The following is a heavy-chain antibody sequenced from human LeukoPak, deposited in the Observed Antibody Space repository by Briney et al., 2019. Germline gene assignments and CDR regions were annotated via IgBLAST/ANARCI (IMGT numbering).Heavy chain of an antibody. Sequence: PGGSLRLSCAASGFTFSNYAMSWVRQAPGKGLEWVSGISGSASSTYYADSVKGRFTISSDNAKNTLYLQMNSLGAEDTAAYYCARGNYYGMDVWGQGTTVIVSS. CDR3: ARGNYYGMDV. V-gene: IGHV3-23*01. J-gene: IGHJ6*02. D-gene: IGHD3-10*01. CDR1: GFTFSNYA. CDR2: ISGSASST.